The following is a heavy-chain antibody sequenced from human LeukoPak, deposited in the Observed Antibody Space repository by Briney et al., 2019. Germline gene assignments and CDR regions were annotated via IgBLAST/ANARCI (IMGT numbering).Heavy chain of an antibody. CDR2: ISAYNGNT. CDR3: ARGREQQLVTHWYFDL. D-gene: IGHD6-13*01. Sequence: ASVKVSCKASGYTFTSYGISWVRQAPGQGLEWMGWISAYNGNTNYAQKLQGRVTMTTDTSTSTAYMELRSLRSDDTAVYYCARGREQQLVTHWYFDLWGRGTLVTVSS. CDR1: GYTFTSYG. V-gene: IGHV1-18*01. J-gene: IGHJ2*01.